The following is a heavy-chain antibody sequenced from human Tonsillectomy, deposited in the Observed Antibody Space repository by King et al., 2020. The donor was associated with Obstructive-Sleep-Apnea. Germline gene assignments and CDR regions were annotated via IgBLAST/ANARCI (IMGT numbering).Heavy chain of an antibody. D-gene: IGHD2-2*01. CDR1: GGSFSGYY. J-gene: IGHJ4*02. Sequence: VQLQQWGAGLLKPSETLSLTCAVYGGSFSGYYWSWIRQPPGKGLEWIGEINHSGSNNKNPSLKSRVTVSVDTSKNQASLKLRSVTAADTAVYYCARTYCSSISCYVDYWGQGSLVTVSS. CDR3: ARTYCSSISCYVDY. CDR2: INHSGSN. V-gene: IGHV4-34*01.